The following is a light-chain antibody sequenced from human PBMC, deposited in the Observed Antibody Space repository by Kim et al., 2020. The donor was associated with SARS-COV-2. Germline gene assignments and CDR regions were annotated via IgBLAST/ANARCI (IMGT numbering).Light chain of an antibody. J-gene: IGKJ2*03. CDR2: GAS. CDR1: QSVNSH. V-gene: IGKV3-15*01. Sequence: VSPGERVTLSCRASQSVNSHLAWYQQKPGQAPRLLIYGASTRATGIPARFSGSGSGTEFTLTISSLQSEDFVVYYCQQYDNWPPYSFGLGTKLEI. CDR3: QQYDNWPPYS.